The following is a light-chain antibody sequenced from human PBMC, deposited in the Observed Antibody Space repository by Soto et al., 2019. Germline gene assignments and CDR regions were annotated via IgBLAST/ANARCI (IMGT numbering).Light chain of an antibody. CDR3: QQSYSTPYT. V-gene: IGKV1-39*01. Sequence: DIQMNQSPSSLSASVGDRVTITCRASQTMSNFLHWYQQKPGKAPKVLISAISNLKSGVPSRFSGSGSGTDFTLTISSLQPEDFATYYCQQSYSTPYTFGQGTKVEIK. J-gene: IGKJ2*01. CDR2: AIS. CDR1: QTMSNF.